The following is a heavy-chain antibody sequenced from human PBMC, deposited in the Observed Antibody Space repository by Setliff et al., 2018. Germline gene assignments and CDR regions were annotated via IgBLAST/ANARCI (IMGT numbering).Heavy chain of an antibody. CDR1: GGSISNGNYY. CDR3: ARHKSNGSGSYPSLYMDV. CDR2: IYYSGST. J-gene: IGHJ6*03. D-gene: IGHD3-10*01. V-gene: IGHV4-39*01. Sequence: NPSETLSLTCRVSGGSISNGNYYWGLIRQPPGKGLEWVATIYYSGSTYSNPSLKSRLIISVDAPDNQFSVKLSSVTAADTAVYYCARHKSNGSGSYPSLYMDVWGKGIMVTVSS.